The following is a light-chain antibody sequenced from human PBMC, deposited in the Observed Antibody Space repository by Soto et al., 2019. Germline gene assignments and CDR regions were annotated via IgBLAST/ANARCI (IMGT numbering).Light chain of an antibody. V-gene: IGLV2-14*01. Sequence: QSALTQPASVSGSPGQSITISCTGTSSDVGGYNYVSWYQQHPGKAPKLMIYDVSLRPSGISNRFSGSKSGNTASLTISGLQAEDEADYYCSSYTSTSTLVFGTGTKVPS. CDR3: SSYTSTSTLV. CDR1: SSDVGGYNY. CDR2: DVS. J-gene: IGLJ1*01.